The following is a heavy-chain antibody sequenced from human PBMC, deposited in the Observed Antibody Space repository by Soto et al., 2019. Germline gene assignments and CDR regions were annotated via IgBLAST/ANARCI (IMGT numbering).Heavy chain of an antibody. CDR1: GFTFSSYG. CDR3: AKARGSYYYYYGMDV. J-gene: IGHJ6*02. D-gene: IGHD1-26*01. V-gene: IGHV3-30*18. CDR2: ISYDGSNK. Sequence: GGSLRLSCAASGFTFSSYGMHWVRQAPGKGLEWVAVISYDGSNKYYADSVKGRFTISRDNSKNTLYLQMNSLRAEDTAVYYCAKARGSYYYYYGMDVWGQGTTVTVSS.